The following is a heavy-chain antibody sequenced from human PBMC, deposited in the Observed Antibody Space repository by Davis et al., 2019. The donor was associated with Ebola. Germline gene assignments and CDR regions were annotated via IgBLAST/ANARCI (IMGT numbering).Heavy chain of an antibody. CDR1: GFTFSSYA. D-gene: IGHD3-10*01. CDR2: ISYDGSNK. J-gene: IGHJ5*02. CDR3: AKDPYASGRDWFDP. Sequence: PGGSLRLSCAASGFTFSSYAMHWVRQAPGKGLEWVAVISYDGSNKYYADSVKGRFTISRDNSKNTLYLQMNSLRAEDTAVYYCAKDPYASGRDWFDPWGQGTLVTVSS. V-gene: IGHV3-30-3*01.